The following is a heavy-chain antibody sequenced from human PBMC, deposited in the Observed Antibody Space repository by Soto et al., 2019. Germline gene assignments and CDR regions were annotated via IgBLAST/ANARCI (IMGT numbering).Heavy chain of an antibody. CDR3: ARATATMHYYYYYMDV. V-gene: IGHV4-59*01. CDR1: GGSISSYY. J-gene: IGHJ6*03. CDR2: IYYSGST. Sequence: SETLSLTCTVSGGSISSYYWSWIRQPPGKGLEWIGYIYYSGSTNYNPSLKSRVTISVDTSKNQFSLKLSSVTAADTAVYYCARATATMHYYYYYMDVWGKGTMVTVSS. D-gene: IGHD4-17*01.